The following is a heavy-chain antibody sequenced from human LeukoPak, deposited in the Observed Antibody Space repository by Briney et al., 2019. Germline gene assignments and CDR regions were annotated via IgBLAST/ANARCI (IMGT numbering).Heavy chain of an antibody. V-gene: IGHV4-59*01. J-gene: IGHJ4*02. CDR1: GGFISSYY. CDR2: IYYSGST. Sequence: SETLSLTCTVSGGFISSYYWSWIRQPPGKGLEWIGYIYYSGSTNYNPSLKNRVTISVDTSKNQFSLKLSSVTAADTAVYYCARGLYYYDSSGYYKLLDYWGQGTLVTVSS. D-gene: IGHD3-22*01. CDR3: ARGLYYYDSSGYYKLLDY.